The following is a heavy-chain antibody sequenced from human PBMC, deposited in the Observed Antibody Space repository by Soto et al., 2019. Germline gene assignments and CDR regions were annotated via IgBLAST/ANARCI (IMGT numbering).Heavy chain of an antibody. CDR1: GASVSSYY. CDR2: FNTDGTS. V-gene: IGHV4-4*07. Sequence: SETLSLTCAVSGASVSSYYWSWIRQPAGKGLEWIGRFNTDGTSNYNPSLRSRVTMSVDTSKNQFSLKLTSLTAADTATYYCARERVVARGRPGTDVWGQGTRVTVSS. J-gene: IGHJ6*02. D-gene: IGHD2-2*01. CDR3: ARERVVARGRPGTDV.